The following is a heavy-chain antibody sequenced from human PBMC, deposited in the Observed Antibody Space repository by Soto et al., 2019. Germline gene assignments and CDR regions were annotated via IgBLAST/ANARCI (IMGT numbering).Heavy chain of an antibody. CDR3: ASLTYDYFWGSYRSRLGGDTFDI. D-gene: IGHD3-16*02. V-gene: IGHV3-21*01. CDR2: ISSSSSYI. CDR1: GFTFSSYS. Sequence: EVQLVESGGGLVKPGGSLRLSCAASGFTFSSYSMNWVRQAPGKGLEWVSSISSSSSYIYYADSVKGRFTISRDNAKNSLYLQMNSLRAEDTAVYYCASLTYDYFWGSYRSRLGGDTFDIWGQGTMVTVSS. J-gene: IGHJ3*02.